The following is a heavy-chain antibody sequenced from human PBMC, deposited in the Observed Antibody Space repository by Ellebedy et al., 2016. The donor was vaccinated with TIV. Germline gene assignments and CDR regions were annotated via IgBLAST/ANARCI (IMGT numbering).Heavy chain of an antibody. CDR3: AKGIGIDV. V-gene: IGHV4-4*09. CDR1: GASISSSY. Sequence: MPSETLSLTCTVSGASISSSYWSWIRQTPGKDLEWIGYISNTGRTNYNPSLQSRVTISVDTSKNQISLSLSSMTASDTAVYYCAKGIGIDVWGPGTTVIVS. CDR2: ISNTGRT. D-gene: IGHD3-3*02. J-gene: IGHJ6*02.